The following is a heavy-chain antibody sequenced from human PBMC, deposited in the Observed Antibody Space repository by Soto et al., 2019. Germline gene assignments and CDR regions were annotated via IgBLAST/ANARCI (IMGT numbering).Heavy chain of an antibody. CDR3: ARDRPNYYDSSGYRIRGNWFDP. CDR1: GGSISSGGYS. Sequence: QLQLQESGSGLVKPSQTLSLTCAVSGGSISSGGYSWSWIRQPPGKGLEWIGYIYHSGSTYYNPSLKSRVTISVDRSKNQFSLKLSSVTAADTAVYYCARDRPNYYDSSGYRIRGNWFDPWGQGTLVTVSS. D-gene: IGHD3-22*01. CDR2: IYHSGST. V-gene: IGHV4-30-2*01. J-gene: IGHJ5*02.